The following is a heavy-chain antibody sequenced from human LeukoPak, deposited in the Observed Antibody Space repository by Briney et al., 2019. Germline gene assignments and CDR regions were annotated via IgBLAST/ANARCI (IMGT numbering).Heavy chain of an antibody. CDR1: RVPLRPSARG. CDR3: AHYVATYCYGSGSYRDNWFDP. V-gene: IGHV2-5*02. CDR2: TYRDDGK. J-gene: IGHJ5*02. Sequence: GPPLTKPTRLRTLLHSFSRVPLRPSARGGAWVRQPPGKALEWLALTYRDDGKRYRPSLKSRLTFTKDTSKNQVVLTMTNMDPVDTATYYCAHYVATYCYGSGSYRDNWFDPWGQGTLATVSS. D-gene: IGHD3-10*01.